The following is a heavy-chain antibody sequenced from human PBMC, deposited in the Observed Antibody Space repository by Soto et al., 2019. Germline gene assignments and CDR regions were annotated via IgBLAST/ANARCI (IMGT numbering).Heavy chain of an antibody. CDR2: ISFDGLNE. CDR1: GFMFNNYG. CDR3: AKGDWTDAPGCFDY. Sequence: QVHLLESGGGVAQPGRSLRLSCAASGFMFNNYGMHWVRQAPGKGLEWVALISFDGLNEYYADSVKGRFTISRDNSRNALFLQMSSLGAEDSAVYDFAKGDWTDAPGCFDYWGHGTLVNVSS. J-gene: IGHJ4*03. D-gene: IGHD1-1*01. V-gene: IGHV3-30*18.